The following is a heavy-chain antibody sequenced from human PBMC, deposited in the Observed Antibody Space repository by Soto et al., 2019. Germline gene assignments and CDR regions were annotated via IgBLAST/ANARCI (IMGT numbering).Heavy chain of an antibody. V-gene: IGHV1-69*01. D-gene: IGHD2-15*01. Sequence: QVQLVQSGAEVRKPGSSVKVSCKVSGGTFSSFDISWLRQAPGQRLEWMGGIIPAFGPANYAPKFQGTVSITADDSATTVYIELSSLRSDDTGVYYCARSGPYCNRGSCYFQYWGQGTLVTVSS. CDR2: IIPAFGPA. CDR3: ARSGPYCNRGSCYFQY. J-gene: IGHJ1*01. CDR1: GGTFSSFD.